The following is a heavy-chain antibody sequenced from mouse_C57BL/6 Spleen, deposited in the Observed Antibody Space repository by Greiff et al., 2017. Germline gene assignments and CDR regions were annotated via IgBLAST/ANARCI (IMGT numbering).Heavy chain of an antibody. D-gene: IGHD3-2*02. J-gene: IGHJ4*01. CDR3: ARKAQATVMDY. Sequence: VHVKQSGPELVKPGASVKMSCKASGYTFTDYNMHWVKQSHGKSLEWIGYINPNNGGTSYNQKFKGKATLTVNKSSSTAYMELRSLTSEDSAVYYCARKAQATVMDYWGQGTSVTVSS. V-gene: IGHV1-22*01. CDR1: GYTFTDYN. CDR2: INPNNGGT.